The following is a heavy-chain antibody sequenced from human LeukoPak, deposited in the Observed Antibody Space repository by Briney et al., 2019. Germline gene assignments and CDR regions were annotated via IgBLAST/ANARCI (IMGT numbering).Heavy chain of an antibody. CDR2: IIAILDTA. J-gene: IGHJ5*02. D-gene: IGHD5-12*01. Sequence: SVKVSCKASGGSFSDYSISWVRQAPGQGLEWMGRIIAILDTAHYAQKFQGRFTITADKSTTTVYMELSSLGSDDTAVYYCVRSGYDYDWFDPWGQGTLVTVSS. CDR3: VRSGYDYDWFDP. V-gene: IGHV1-69*08. CDR1: GGSFSDYS.